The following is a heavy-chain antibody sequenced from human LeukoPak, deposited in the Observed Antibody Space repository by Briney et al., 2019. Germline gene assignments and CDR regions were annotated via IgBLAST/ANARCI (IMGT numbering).Heavy chain of an antibody. D-gene: IGHD6-13*01. V-gene: IGHV1-2*04. CDR2: INPKSGGT. CDR1: GYTFTGYH. J-gene: IGHJ3*02. CDR3: ARVRVIAAACSAFDI. Sequence: ASVKVSCKASGYTFTGYHIHWVRQAPGQGLEWMGWINPKSGGTNYAQKFEGWVTMTRDTSMSTVYMELSRLKSDDTAVYYCARVRVIAAACSAFDIWGQGTMVTVSS.